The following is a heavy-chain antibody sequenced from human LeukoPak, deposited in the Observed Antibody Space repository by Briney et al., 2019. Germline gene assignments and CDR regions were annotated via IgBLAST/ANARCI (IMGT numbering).Heavy chain of an antibody. CDR2: VHSSGGA. D-gene: IGHD6-13*01. V-gene: IGHV4-4*08. CDR3: ARDGTQLVGGWFDP. Sequence: PSETLSLTCTVSGGSISSHYWSWLRQPPGQGLEWIGYVHSSGGANYNPSLKSRVTISVDTSKNQFSLKLSSVTAADTAVYYCARDGTQLVGGWFDPWGQGTLVTVSS. CDR1: GGSISSHY. J-gene: IGHJ5*02.